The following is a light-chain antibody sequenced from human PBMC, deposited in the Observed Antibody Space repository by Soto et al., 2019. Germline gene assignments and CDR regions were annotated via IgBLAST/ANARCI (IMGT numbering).Light chain of an antibody. Sequence: EKVMTPSPATPSVSPGERATPSCRASQSVSSNLAWYQQKPGRAPRLLIYGASTRATGIPARFSGSGSGTEFTLTISSLQSEDFAVYYCQQYNNWPLTFGQGTKVDIK. CDR3: QQYNNWPLT. CDR1: QSVSSN. V-gene: IGKV3-15*01. J-gene: IGKJ1*01. CDR2: GAS.